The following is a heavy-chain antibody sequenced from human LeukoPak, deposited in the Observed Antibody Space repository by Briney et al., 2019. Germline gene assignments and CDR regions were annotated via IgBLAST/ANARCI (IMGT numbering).Heavy chain of an antibody. J-gene: IGHJ4*02. V-gene: IGHV5-51*01. Sequence: GESLKISCKGSGYSFTSYWIGWVRQMPGKGLEWMGIIYPGDSDTRYSPSFQGQVTISADKSISTAYLQWSSLKASDTAMYYCARPHSSGWHALEPFDYWGQGTLVTVSS. D-gene: IGHD6-19*01. CDR2: IYPGDSDT. CDR1: GYSFTSYW. CDR3: ARPHSSGWHALEPFDY.